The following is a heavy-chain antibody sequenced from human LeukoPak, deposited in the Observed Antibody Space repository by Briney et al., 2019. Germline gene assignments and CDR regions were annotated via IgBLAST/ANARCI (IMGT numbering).Heavy chain of an antibody. J-gene: IGHJ4*02. CDR1: GGSISSYY. CDR3: AREAEAYYDILTGYYMEYYFDY. D-gene: IGHD3-9*01. CDR2: IYTSGGT. V-gene: IGHV4-4*07. Sequence: PSETLSLTCTVSGGSISSYYWSWIRQPAGKGLEWIGRIYTSGGTNYNPSLKSRVTMSVDTSKNQFSLKLSSVTAADTAVYYCAREAEAYYDILTGYYMEYYFDYWGQGTLVTVPS.